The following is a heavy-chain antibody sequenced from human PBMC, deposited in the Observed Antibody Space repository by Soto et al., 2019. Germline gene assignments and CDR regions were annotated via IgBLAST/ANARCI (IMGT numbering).Heavy chain of an antibody. Sequence: QGQLVQSGAEVKKPGASVKVSCQASGYTFSNYGFSWVRQAPGQGLEWMGWISGYNGNTNYAERLQGRVNMTTDTSTSTAYMELKSLRYDDTAVYYCAREGQLGYWGQGTPVTVSS. V-gene: IGHV1-18*01. CDR2: ISGYNGNT. J-gene: IGHJ4*02. D-gene: IGHD6-6*01. CDR3: AREGQLGY. CDR1: GYTFSNYG.